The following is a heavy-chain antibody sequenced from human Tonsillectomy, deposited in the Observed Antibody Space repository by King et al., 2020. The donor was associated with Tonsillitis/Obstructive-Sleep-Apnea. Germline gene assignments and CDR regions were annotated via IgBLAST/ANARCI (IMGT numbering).Heavy chain of an antibody. J-gene: IGHJ4*02. CDR2: ISYSGNT. Sequence: QLQESGPGLVKPSETLSLTCTVSGGSINSGNYYWGWIRQPPGKGLEWIATISYSGNTYYNPSLKSRVTISVDTSKNHFSLKLTSVTAADTAMYYCARGVPADGQYYFDYWGQGTLVTVSS. V-gene: IGHV4-39*02. D-gene: IGHD6-13*01. CDR1: GGSINSGNYY. CDR3: ARGVPADGQYYFDY.